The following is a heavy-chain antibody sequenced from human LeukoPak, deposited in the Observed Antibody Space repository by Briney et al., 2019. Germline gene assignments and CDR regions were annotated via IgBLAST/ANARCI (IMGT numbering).Heavy chain of an antibody. CDR1: GGTFSSYA. CDR3: ASSTSCFRLQGGKAFDI. Sequence: ASVKVSCKASGGTFSSYAISWVRHAPGQGLEWMGGIIPIFGTANYAQKFQGRVTITTDESTSTACMELSSLRSEDTAVYYCASSTSCFRLQGGKAFDIWGQGTMVTVSS. J-gene: IGHJ3*02. CDR2: IIPIFGTA. V-gene: IGHV1-69*05. D-gene: IGHD2-2*01.